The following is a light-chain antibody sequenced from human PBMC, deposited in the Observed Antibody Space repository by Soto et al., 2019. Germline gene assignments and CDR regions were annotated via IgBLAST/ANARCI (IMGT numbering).Light chain of an antibody. CDR3: SSYTENPIVV. Sequence: QSALTQPASVSGSPGQSITISCTGTSIDVGGYNYVSWYQQHPGKAPKLMIYAVSNRPSGISNRFSGSKSGNTASLTISGLQAEDEADYYCSSYTENPIVVFGGGTKVTVL. CDR1: SIDVGGYNY. J-gene: IGLJ2*01. V-gene: IGLV2-14*01. CDR2: AVS.